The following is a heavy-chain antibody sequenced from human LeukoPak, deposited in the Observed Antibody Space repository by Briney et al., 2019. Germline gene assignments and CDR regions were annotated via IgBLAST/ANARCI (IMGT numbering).Heavy chain of an antibody. CDR3: ARGSRYCGTTSCSSFDY. Sequence: SETLSLTCTVSRGSISSYYWNWIRQPPRRGLEWIGYMFHSGSPNYNPSLKSRVAISIDTSKNQFSLKLSSVTAADTAVYYCARGSRYCGTTSCSSFDYWGQGTLVTVSS. J-gene: IGHJ4*02. D-gene: IGHD2-2*01. V-gene: IGHV4-59*01. CDR2: MFHSGSP. CDR1: RGSISSYY.